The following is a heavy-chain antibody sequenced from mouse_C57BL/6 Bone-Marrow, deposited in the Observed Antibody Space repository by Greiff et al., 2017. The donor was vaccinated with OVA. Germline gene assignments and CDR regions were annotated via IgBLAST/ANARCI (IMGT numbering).Heavy chain of an antibody. D-gene: IGHD2-4*01. CDR3: ARSHYDYDYAMDY. CDR2: IYPGSGST. V-gene: IGHV1-55*01. Sequence: QVQLQQPGAELVKPGASVKMSCKASGYTFTSYWITWVKQRPGQGLAWIGDIYPGSGSTNYTEKFKSKATLTVDTSSIPAYMQLSSLTSEDSAVYFCARSHYDYDYAMDYWGQGTSVTVSS. J-gene: IGHJ4*01. CDR1: GYTFTSYW.